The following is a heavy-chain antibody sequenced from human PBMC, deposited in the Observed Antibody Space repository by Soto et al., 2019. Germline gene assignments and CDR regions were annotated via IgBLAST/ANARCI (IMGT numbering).Heavy chain of an antibody. Sequence: GGSLRLSCAASGFIFSDYWMSWVRQAPGKGLEWVATIRQDGSEKHHADSVKGRFTISRDNSKNTLYLQMNSLRAEDTAVYYCAKDIGGYDYFVFCCYYYGMDVWGQGTTVTVS. V-gene: IGHV3-7*01. CDR3: AKDIGGYDYFVFCCYYYGMDV. J-gene: IGHJ6*02. CDR2: IRQDGSEK. CDR1: GFIFSDYW. D-gene: IGHD5-12*01.